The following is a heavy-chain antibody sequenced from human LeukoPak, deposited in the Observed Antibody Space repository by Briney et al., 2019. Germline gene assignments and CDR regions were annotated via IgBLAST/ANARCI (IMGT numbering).Heavy chain of an antibody. V-gene: IGHV1-18*01. CDR2: VSAYNGNT. Sequence: ASVKVSCKDSGYTFTSYGISWVRLAPGQGLEWMGWVSAYNGNTNYAQKLQGRVTMTTDTSTSTAYMELRSLRSDDTAVYYCARVSPRGYQLLSNWFDPWGQGTLVTVSS. J-gene: IGHJ5*02. D-gene: IGHD2-2*01. CDR1: GYTFTSYG. CDR3: ARVSPRGYQLLSNWFDP.